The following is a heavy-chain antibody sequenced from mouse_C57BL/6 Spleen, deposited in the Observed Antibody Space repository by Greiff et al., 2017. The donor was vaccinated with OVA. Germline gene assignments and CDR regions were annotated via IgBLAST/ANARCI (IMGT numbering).Heavy chain of an antibody. CDR2: IYPGSGST. Sequence: QVQLQQPGAELVKPGASVKMSCKASGYTFTSYWINWVKQRPGQGLEWIGDIYPGSGSTNYNEKFKSKATLTVDKSSSTAYMQLSSLTSAVSAVYYCARRRDYDFYFADWGQGTLVTVSA. CDR1: GYTFTSYW. J-gene: IGHJ3*01. CDR3: ARRRDYDFYFAD. D-gene: IGHD2-4*01. V-gene: IGHV1-55*01.